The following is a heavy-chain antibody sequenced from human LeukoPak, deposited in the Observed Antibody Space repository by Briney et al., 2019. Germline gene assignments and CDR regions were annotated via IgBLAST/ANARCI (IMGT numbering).Heavy chain of an antibody. Sequence: ASVKVSCKASGYTFTSYYMHWVRQAPGQGLEWMGIINPSDGGTSYAQKFQGRVTMTRDTSISTVYMELSSLRSEDTAVYYCARDLYCSSTSCPYYYGSGSYWGQGTLVTVSS. D-gene: IGHD3-10*01. V-gene: IGHV1-46*01. CDR3: ARDLYCSSTSCPYYYGSGSY. CDR2: INPSDGGT. J-gene: IGHJ4*02. CDR1: GYTFTSYY.